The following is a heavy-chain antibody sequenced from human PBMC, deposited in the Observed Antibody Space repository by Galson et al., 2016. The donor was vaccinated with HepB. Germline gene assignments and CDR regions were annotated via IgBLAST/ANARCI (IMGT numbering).Heavy chain of an antibody. D-gene: IGHD6-13*01. CDR3: ARVCVEQQLVRWFDY. V-gene: IGHV4-61*01. CDR1: GGSVSRGSCH. J-gene: IGHJ4*02. CDR2: IYYTGTT. Sequence: ETLSLTCTVSGGSVSRGSCHWSWIRQPPGKGLEWIGYIYYTGTTNYNPSLKTRVTISVDTSKNQFSLKLNSVTAADTAVYYCARVCVEQQLVRWFDYWGQGILVTVPS.